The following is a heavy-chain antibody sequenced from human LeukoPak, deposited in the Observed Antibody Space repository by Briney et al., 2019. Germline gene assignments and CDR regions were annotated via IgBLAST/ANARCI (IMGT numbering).Heavy chain of an antibody. V-gene: IGHV3-30*02. CDR2: IQYDGRTK. Sequence: GGSLRLSCVLSGLTFSGSGMHWVRQAPGKGLEWVTFIQYDGRTKYYTDSVKGRFTISRDNSKNTLYLQMNSLRAEDTAVYYCAREDYYGSGSYPDYWGQGTLVTVSS. CDR1: GLTFSGSG. CDR3: AREDYYGSGSYPDY. J-gene: IGHJ4*02. D-gene: IGHD3-10*01.